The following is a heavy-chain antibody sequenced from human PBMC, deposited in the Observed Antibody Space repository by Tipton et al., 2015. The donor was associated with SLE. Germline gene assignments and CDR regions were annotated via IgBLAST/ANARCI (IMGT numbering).Heavy chain of an antibody. V-gene: IGHV1-18*01. CDR1: GYTFTSYG. Sequence: QLVQSGAEVKKPGASVKVSCKASGYTFTSYGISWVRQAPGQGLEWMGWISAYNGNTNYAQKLQGRVTMTTDTSTSTVYMELSSLRSEDTAVYYCARAQGVGYCSSTSCYRRAFDIWGQGTMVTVSS. CDR2: ISAYNGNT. J-gene: IGHJ3*02. D-gene: IGHD2-2*02. CDR3: ARAQGVGYCSSTSCYRRAFDI.